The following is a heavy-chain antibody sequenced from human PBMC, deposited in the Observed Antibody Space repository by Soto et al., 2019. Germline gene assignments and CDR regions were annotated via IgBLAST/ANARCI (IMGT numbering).Heavy chain of an antibody. CDR3: AIDLREMAPNIPDY. V-gene: IGHV3-30*03. J-gene: IGHJ4*02. CDR2: VSYDGIDE. Sequence: GGSLRLSCAASGFTFTSFGIHWVRQAPGKGLEWVAVVSYDGIDENYADSVKGRFSISRDNSKNTVYLQMNSLRGEDTAVYYCAIDLREMAPNIPDYWGQGTLVPVSS. D-gene: IGHD1-26*01. CDR1: GFTFTSFG.